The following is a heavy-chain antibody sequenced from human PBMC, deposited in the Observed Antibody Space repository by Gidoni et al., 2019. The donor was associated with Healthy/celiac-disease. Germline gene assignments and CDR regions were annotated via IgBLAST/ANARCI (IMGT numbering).Heavy chain of an antibody. Sequence: EVQLVESGGVVVQPGGSLVLSCAASGFTFDDYTMHWVRQAPGKGLQWVSLISWDGGSTYYADSVKGRFTIARDNSKNSLDLQMNSLRTEDTALYYCAKDLAAFGVVPNLGFDYWGQGTLVTVSS. D-gene: IGHD3-3*01. J-gene: IGHJ4*02. V-gene: IGHV3-43*01. CDR3: AKDLAAFGVVPNLGFDY. CDR2: ISWDGGST. CDR1: GFTFDDYT.